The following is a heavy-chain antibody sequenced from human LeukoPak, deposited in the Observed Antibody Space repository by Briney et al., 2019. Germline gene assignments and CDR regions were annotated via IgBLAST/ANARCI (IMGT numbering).Heavy chain of an antibody. V-gene: IGHV1-2*02. J-gene: IGHJ5*02. CDR2: INPNSGGT. CDR3: ARKVVPAATAGWFDP. D-gene: IGHD2-2*01. CDR1: GYTFAGYY. Sequence: ASVKISCKASGYTFAGYYMHWVRQAPGQGLEWMGWINPNSGGTNYAQKFQGRVTMTGDTSISTAYMELSRLRSDDTAVYYCARKVVPAATAGWFDPWGQGTLVTVSS.